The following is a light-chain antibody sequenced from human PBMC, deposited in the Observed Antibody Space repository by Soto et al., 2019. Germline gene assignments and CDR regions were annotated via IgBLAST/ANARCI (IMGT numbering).Light chain of an antibody. CDR3: QQSYNSPRT. CDR2: AAS. V-gene: IGKV1-39*01. CDR1: QSISGY. J-gene: IGKJ1*01. Sequence: DIQRTQSPSSLSASVGDRVTITCRASQSISGYLNWYQQTPGKAPKLLIYAASSLQSGVPSRFSGSGSGTDFTLTISSLQPDDFAIYYCQQSYNSPRTFGQGTKVEIK.